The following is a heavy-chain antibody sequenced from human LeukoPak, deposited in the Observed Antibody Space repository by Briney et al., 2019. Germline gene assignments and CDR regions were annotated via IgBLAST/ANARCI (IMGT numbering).Heavy chain of an antibody. CDR1: GFTFSTSA. D-gene: IGHD2-15*01. J-gene: IGHJ4*02. V-gene: IGHV3-64*01. CDR3: ARASYCSGGSCYSAN. Sequence: GGSLRLSCAASGFTFSTSAMHWVRQAPGKGLEYVSGISSNGGTTYYANSMKGRFTISRGNSKSTLYLQMGSLRTEDMAVYYCARASYCSGGSCYSANWGQGTLVTVSS. CDR2: ISSNGGTT.